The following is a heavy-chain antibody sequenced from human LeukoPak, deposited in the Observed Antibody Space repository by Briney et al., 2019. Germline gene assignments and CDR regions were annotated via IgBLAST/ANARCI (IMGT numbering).Heavy chain of an antibody. CDR2: ICWNSSSI. D-gene: IGHD6-19*01. J-gene: IGHJ3*02. CDR1: VFTFDDYA. V-gene: IGHV3-9*01. Sequence: PGGSLSLSCAASVFTFDDYAMHGVRQAPGEGLEWVSGICWNSSSIGYADSVKGRFTISRDNAKNSLYLQMNSLRAEDTALYYCARGNGGWSRAGALDIWGQGTMVTVSS. CDR3: ARGNGGWSRAGALDI.